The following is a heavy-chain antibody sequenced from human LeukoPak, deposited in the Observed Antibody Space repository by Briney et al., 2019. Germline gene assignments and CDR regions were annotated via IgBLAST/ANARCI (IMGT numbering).Heavy chain of an antibody. CDR3: ASRNYDFWSGSGYYYYYMDV. J-gene: IGHJ6*03. D-gene: IGHD3-3*01. Sequence: GESLKISCKGSGYSFTSYWIGWVRQMPGKGLEWMGIIYPGDSDTRYSPSFQGQVTISAEQSISTAYLQWSSLKASDTAMYYCASRNYDFWSGSGYYYYYMDVWGKGTTVTVSS. CDR1: GYSFTSYW. CDR2: IYPGDSDT. V-gene: IGHV5-51*01.